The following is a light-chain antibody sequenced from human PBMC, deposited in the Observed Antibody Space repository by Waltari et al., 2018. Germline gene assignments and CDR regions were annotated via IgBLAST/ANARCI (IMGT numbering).Light chain of an antibody. V-gene: IGKV4-1*01. CDR2: WAS. J-gene: IGKJ1*01. CDR3: QQYLTTRT. CDR1: QSILHSPNNKNY. Sequence: DIVMTQSPDSLAVSLGERATINCRSSQSILHSPNNKNYLAWYQQKPGQPPKLLIYWASILESGVPDRFSGSGSGTDFTLTISSLQAEDVAVYYCQQYLTTRTFGQGTKVEIK.